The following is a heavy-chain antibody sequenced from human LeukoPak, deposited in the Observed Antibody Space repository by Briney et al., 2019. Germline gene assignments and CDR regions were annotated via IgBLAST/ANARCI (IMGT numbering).Heavy chain of an antibody. V-gene: IGHV1-69*01. Sequence: GSSVKVSCKASGGTFSSYAISWVRQAPGQGLEWMGGIIPIFGTANYAQKSQGRVTITADESTSTAYMELSSLRSEDTAVYYCALGIAVAGTSWFDPWGQGTLVTVSS. CDR1: GGTFSSYA. CDR2: IIPIFGTA. J-gene: IGHJ5*02. CDR3: ALGIAVAGTSWFDP. D-gene: IGHD6-19*01.